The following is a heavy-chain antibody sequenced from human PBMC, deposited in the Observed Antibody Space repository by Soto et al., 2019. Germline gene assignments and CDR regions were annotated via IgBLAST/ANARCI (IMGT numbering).Heavy chain of an antibody. J-gene: IGHJ6*02. CDR3: ASYGSGDIHYYYYYGMDV. D-gene: IGHD3-10*01. V-gene: IGHV3-7*05. Sequence: GGSLRLSCAASGFTFSSYWMSWVRQAPGKGLEWVANIKQDGSEKYYVDSVKGRFTISRDNAKNSLYLQMNSLRAEDTAVYYCASYGSGDIHYYYYYGMDVWGQGTTVTVSS. CDR1: GFTFSSYW. CDR2: IKQDGSEK.